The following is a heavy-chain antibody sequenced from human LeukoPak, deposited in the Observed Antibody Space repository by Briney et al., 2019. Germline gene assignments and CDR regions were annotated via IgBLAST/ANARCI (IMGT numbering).Heavy chain of an antibody. D-gene: IGHD1-14*01. CDR3: AKDRHPARTDGYYFDY. CDR2: ISYDANNK. J-gene: IGHJ4*02. V-gene: IGHV3-30*18. Sequence: GRSLRLSCAASAFTFRTYGMHWVRQAPGKGLEWVAVISYDANNKYYADSVKGRFTISRDNSKNTLYLQMNSLRPEDTAVYYRAKDRHPARTDGYYFDYWGQGTLVTVSS. CDR1: AFTFRTYG.